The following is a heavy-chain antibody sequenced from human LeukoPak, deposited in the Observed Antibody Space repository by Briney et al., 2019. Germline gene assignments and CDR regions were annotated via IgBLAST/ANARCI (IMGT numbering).Heavy chain of an antibody. V-gene: IGHV4-30-4*01. CDR3: ARNYYDILTLDY. CDR1: GGSISSGDYY. D-gene: IGHD3-22*01. CDR2: IYYSGST. J-gene: IGHJ4*02. Sequence: QPSQTLLLTCTVSGGSISSGDYYWGWIRQPPGKGLERLGYIYYSGSTYYNPSLNSRLTISVDTSKNQFSLKLISVPAADTAVYYCARNYYDILTLDYWGQGTLVTVSS.